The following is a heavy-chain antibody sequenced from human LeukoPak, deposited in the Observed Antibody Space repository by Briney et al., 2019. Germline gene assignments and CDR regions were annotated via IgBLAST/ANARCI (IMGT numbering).Heavy chain of an antibody. CDR2: IYPGDSDT. V-gene: IGHV5-51*01. CDR1: GYTFTNYW. J-gene: IGHJ6*02. CDR3: ARGDSSGYPNRWFYYGMDV. D-gene: IGHD3-22*01. Sequence: GESLKISCKGSGYTFTNYWIGWVRQMPGKGLEWMGIIYPGDSDTRYSPSFQGQVTISADKSISTAYLQWSSLKASDTAMYYCARGDSSGYPNRWFYYGMDVWGQGTTVTVSS.